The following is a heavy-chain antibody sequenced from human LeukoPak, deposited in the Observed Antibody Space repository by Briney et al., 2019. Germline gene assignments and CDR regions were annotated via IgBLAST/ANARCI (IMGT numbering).Heavy chain of an antibody. J-gene: IGHJ4*02. D-gene: IGHD3-16*01. Sequence: GGSLRLSCAASGFTFSSYGMSWVRQAPGKGLEWVSAISGSGGSTYYADSVKGRFTISRDNSKNSLYLQMNSLRAEDTAVYYCARDRGRAGLFDYWGQGTLVTVSS. CDR3: ARDRGRAGLFDY. V-gene: IGHV3-23*01. CDR2: ISGSGGST. CDR1: GFTFSSYG.